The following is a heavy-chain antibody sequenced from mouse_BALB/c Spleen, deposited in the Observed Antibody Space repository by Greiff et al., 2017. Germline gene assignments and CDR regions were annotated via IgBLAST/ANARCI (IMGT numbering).Heavy chain of an antibody. J-gene: IGHJ2*01. CDR2: ISYSGST. CDR3: ARNYYRYDGEVYLDY. V-gene: IGHV3-2*02. D-gene: IGHD2-14*01. Sequence: EVKLQESGPGLVKPSQSLSLTCTVTGYSITSDYAWNWIRQFPGNKLEWMGYISYSGSTSYNPSLKSRISITRDTSKNQFFLQLNSVTTEDTATYYCARNYYRYDGEVYLDYWGQGTTLTVSS. CDR1: GYSITSDYA.